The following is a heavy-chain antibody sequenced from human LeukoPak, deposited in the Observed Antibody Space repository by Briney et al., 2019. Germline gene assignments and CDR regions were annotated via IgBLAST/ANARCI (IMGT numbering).Heavy chain of an antibody. D-gene: IGHD5-24*01. CDR1: GYTFTGYY. J-gene: IGHJ4*02. CDR3: AKEDGYTANHFDY. V-gene: IGHV1-2*02. Sequence: ASVKVSCKASGYTFTGYYMHWVRQAPGQGLEWMGWINPNSGGTNYAQKFQGRVTMTRDTSISTAYMELSRLRSDDTAVYYCAKEDGYTANHFDYWGQGTLVTVSS. CDR2: INPNSGGT.